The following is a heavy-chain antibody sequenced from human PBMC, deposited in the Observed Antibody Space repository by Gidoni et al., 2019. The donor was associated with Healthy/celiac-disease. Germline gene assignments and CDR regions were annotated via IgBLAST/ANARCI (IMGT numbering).Heavy chain of an antibody. CDR3: LWEPFRYNAFDI. V-gene: IGHV3-15*01. Sequence: EVQLVESGGGLVKPGGSLRLSCAASGFTFSNAWMSWVRQAPGKGLEWVGRIKSKTDGGTTDYAAPVKGRFTISRDDSKNTLYLQMNSLKTEDTAVYYCLWEPFRYNAFDIWGQGTMVTVSS. CDR1: GFTFSNAW. J-gene: IGHJ3*02. CDR2: IKSKTDGGTT. D-gene: IGHD1-26*01.